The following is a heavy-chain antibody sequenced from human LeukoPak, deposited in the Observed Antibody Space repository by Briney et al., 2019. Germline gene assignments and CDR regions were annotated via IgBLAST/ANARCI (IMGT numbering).Heavy chain of an antibody. V-gene: IGHV1-3*03. CDR2: INAGNGNT. CDR1: GYTFTGYY. CDR3: ARAQRGSSHFDY. J-gene: IGHJ4*02. Sequence: ASVKVSCKASGYTFTGYYMHWVRQAPGQRLEWMGWINAGNGNTKYSQEFQGRVTITRDTSASTAYMELSSLRSEDMAVYYCARAQRGSSHFDYWGQGTLVTVSS. D-gene: IGHD1-26*01.